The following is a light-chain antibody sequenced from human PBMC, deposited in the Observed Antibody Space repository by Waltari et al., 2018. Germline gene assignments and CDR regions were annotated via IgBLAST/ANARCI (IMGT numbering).Light chain of an antibody. CDR2: DAS. J-gene: IGKJ5*01. CDR1: QIFSNN. V-gene: IGKV3-15*01. Sequence: EIVMTQSPALLSVSPGERDTLSCRPSQIFSNNFAWYQQKAGQAPRLVIYDASTRAAGIPDRFSGSESGTEFTLTINSLQSEDFAVYYCQQGAAFGRGTRLEIK. CDR3: QQGAA.